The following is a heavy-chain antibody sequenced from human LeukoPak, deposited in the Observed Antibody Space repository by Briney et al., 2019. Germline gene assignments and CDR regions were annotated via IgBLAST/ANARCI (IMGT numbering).Heavy chain of an antibody. V-gene: IGHV3-30*02. CDR1: GFTFSSYG. Sequence: GGSLRLSCAASGFTFSSYGMHWVRQAPGKGLEWVAFIRYDGSNKYYADSVKGRFTISRDNSKNTLYLQMNSLRAEDTAVYYCAKVPPTYYYDSSGPQYYYYMDVWGKGTTVTVSS. CDR3: AKVPPTYYYDSSGPQYYYYMDV. J-gene: IGHJ6*03. CDR2: IRYDGSNK. D-gene: IGHD3-22*01.